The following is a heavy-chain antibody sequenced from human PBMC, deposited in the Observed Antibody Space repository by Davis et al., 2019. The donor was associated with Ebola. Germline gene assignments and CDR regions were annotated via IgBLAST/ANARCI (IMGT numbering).Heavy chain of an antibody. Sequence: SETLSLTCNVSGGSISTYYWSWIRQAPGKGLEWIAYIHDSGNTKYNPSLRSRLITSVDRSKNQFSLKLNSVTAADTAMYYCASGVFGVTYYFDHWGQGALVTVSS. CDR3: ASGVFGVTYYFDH. D-gene: IGHD3-3*01. J-gene: IGHJ4*02. V-gene: IGHV4-59*01. CDR1: GGSISTYY. CDR2: IHDSGNT.